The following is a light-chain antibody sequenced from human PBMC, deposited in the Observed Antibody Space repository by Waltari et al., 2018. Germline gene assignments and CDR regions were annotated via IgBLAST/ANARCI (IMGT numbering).Light chain of an antibody. J-gene: IGLJ2*01. Sequence: QSALTQPASVSGSPGQSITISCTGTRSDVGGYNDVSWYQQHPGKAPKLMIYDVSKRPSGVSNRFSGSKSGNTASLTISGLQAEDEADYYCSSYTSSSTFVVFGGGTKLTVL. CDR3: SSYTSSSTFVV. CDR2: DVS. V-gene: IGLV2-14*01. CDR1: RSDVGGYND.